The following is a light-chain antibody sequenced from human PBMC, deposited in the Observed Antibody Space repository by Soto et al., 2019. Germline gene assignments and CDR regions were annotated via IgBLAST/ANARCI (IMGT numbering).Light chain of an antibody. CDR2: GAS. Sequence: EILLTQSPCTLALSPGERATLSCRASQSVSNNYLAWYQQKPGQAPRLLIYGASNRATGIPDRLSGSGSGTDFTLTISRLEPEDFAVYYCQQYGSSGTFGQGTKV. V-gene: IGKV3-20*01. CDR3: QQYGSSGT. CDR1: QSVSNNY. J-gene: IGKJ1*01.